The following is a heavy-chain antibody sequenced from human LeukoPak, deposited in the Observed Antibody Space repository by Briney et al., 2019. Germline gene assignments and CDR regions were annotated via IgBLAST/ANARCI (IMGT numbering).Heavy chain of an antibody. CDR3: ARGQFDSSGWYYFVY. V-gene: IGHV4-59*01. J-gene: IGHJ4*02. CDR1: GGSISSYY. Sequence: PSETLSLTCTVSGGSISSYYWSWIRQPPGKGLEWIGYIYYSGSTNYNPSLKSRVTISVDTSKNQFSLKLSSVTAADTAVYYCARGQFDSSGWYYFVYWGQGTLVTVSS. D-gene: IGHD6-19*01. CDR2: IYYSGST.